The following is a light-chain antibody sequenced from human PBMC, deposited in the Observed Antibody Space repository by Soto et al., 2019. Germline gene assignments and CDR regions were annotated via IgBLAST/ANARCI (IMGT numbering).Light chain of an antibody. CDR2: DAS. CDR3: QHYNSYPIT. Sequence: DIQMTQSPSTLSSSVGDTFTITCLSSQTISGWLAWYQQRPGKAPNLLIYDASSLKSGVPSRFSGSGSGTEFTLTISSLQPDDFATYYCQHYNSYPITFGQGARLEIK. V-gene: IGKV1-5*01. CDR1: QTISGW. J-gene: IGKJ5*01.